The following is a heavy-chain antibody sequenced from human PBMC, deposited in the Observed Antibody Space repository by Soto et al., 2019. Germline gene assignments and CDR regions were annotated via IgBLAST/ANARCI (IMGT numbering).Heavy chain of an antibody. Sequence: GGSLRLWCAASGFIFSDYYGSWIRQAPGKGLEWVSYISITSTYTDYADSVKGRFTISRDNANNLLHLQMNNLRAEDTAVYYCVRGDLKRPKNQLLAYLDYWGQGTLVTVSS. CDR3: VRGDLKRPKNQLLAYLDY. V-gene: IGHV3-11*06. CDR2: ISITSTYT. D-gene: IGHD2-2*01. CDR1: GFIFSDYY. J-gene: IGHJ4*02.